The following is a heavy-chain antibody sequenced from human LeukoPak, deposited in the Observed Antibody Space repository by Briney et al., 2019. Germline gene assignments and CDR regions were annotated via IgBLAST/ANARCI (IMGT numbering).Heavy chain of an antibody. CDR3: TRGGYGGPRVAFDY. V-gene: IGHV1-2*02. CDR2: INPNTGGT. Sequence: ASVKVSCKASGYTFTDYYMLWVRQAPGQGPEWMGWINPNTGGTNYAQNFKGRVTMTRDTSISIAYMELSSLRSEDTAVYYCTRGGYGGPRVAFDYWGQGTLVTVSS. J-gene: IGHJ4*02. CDR1: GYTFTDYY. D-gene: IGHD1-1*01.